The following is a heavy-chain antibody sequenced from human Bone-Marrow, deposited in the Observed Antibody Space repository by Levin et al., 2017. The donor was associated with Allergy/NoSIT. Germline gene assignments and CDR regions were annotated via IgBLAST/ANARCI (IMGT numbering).Heavy chain of an antibody. CDR2: ILHNGDT. CDR1: GGSLNGYY. Sequence: GSLRLSCAVYGGSLNGYYWTWIRQPPGKGLEWIGEILHNGDTKYNPSLKSRVTISIQTSERQFSLRLASLTAADTAVYYCARTPLGQFGELLSFDFWGQGALVTVSS. V-gene: IGHV4-34*12. CDR3: ARTPLGQFGELLSFDF. D-gene: IGHD3-10*01. J-gene: IGHJ4*02.